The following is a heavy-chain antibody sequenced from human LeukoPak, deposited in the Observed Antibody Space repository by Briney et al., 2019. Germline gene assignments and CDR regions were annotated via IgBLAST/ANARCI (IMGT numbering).Heavy chain of an antibody. J-gene: IGHJ4*02. V-gene: IGHV4-59*01. CDR3: ARQGYSYGYGPEGYFDY. CDR1: GGSISSYY. CDR2: IDYSGST. D-gene: IGHD5-18*01. Sequence: SETLSLTCTVSGGSISSYYWSWIRQPPGKGLEWIGYIDYSGSTNYNPSLRSRLTISVDTSKNQFSLKLSSVTAADTAVYYCARQGYSYGYGPEGYFDYWGQGTLVTVSS.